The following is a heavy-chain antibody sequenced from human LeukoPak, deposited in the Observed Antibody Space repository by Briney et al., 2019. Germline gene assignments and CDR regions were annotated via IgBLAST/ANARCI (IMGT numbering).Heavy chain of an antibody. Sequence: PGGSLRLSCAASGFTFSSYWMSWVRQAPGKGLEWVANIKQDGGETFYVDSVKGRFTISRDNAKNSLYLQMNSLRAEDTAVYYCAKDRYASPWSTRLTPPEYYFDYWGQGTLVTVSS. CDR3: AKDRYASPWSTRLTPPEYYFDY. CDR2: IKQDGGET. D-gene: IGHD2-8*01. CDR1: GFTFSSYW. V-gene: IGHV3-7*03. J-gene: IGHJ4*02.